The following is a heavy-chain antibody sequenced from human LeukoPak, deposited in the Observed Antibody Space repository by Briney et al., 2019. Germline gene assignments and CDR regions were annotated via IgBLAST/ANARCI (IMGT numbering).Heavy chain of an antibody. CDR2: INPNSGGT. Sequence: PSVQVSCKAFGYTFTGYYMHWVRQAPGQGLEWMGWINPNSGGTNYAQKFQGRVTMTRDTSISTAYMELSRLRSDDTAVYYCARVNYYDSSGYKLWGQGTLVTVSS. J-gene: IGHJ4*02. CDR3: ARVNYYDSSGYKL. D-gene: IGHD3-22*01. V-gene: IGHV1-2*02. CDR1: GYTFTGYY.